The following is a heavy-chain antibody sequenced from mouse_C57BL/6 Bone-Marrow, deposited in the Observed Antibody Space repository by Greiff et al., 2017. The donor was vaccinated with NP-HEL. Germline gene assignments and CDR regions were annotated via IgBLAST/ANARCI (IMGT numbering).Heavy chain of an antibody. D-gene: IGHD2-12*01. CDR3: SRADNSYWWYFYV. CDR2: IYPSDSAT. Sequence: QVQLQQPGAELVRPGSSVKLSCKASGYTFTSYWMDWVKQRPGQGLEWIGNIYPSDSATHYNQKFKDQATLTVDKSSSTVYMQFSILTSEDSAVYYCSRADNSYWWYFYVWGTGTTVTVSS. V-gene: IGHV1-61*01. CDR1: GYTFTSYW. J-gene: IGHJ1*03.